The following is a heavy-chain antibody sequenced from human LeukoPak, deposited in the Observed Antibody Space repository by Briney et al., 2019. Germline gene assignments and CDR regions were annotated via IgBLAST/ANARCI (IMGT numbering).Heavy chain of an antibody. CDR3: ALLSGPSDY. V-gene: IGHV3-23*01. CDR2: ISGSGGST. Sequence: GGSLRLSCAASGFTFSSHSMGWVRQAPGKGLEWVSAISGSGGSTYYADSVKGRFTISRDNSKNTLYLQMNSLRAEDTAVYYCALLSGPSDYWGQGTLVTVSS. D-gene: IGHD6-19*01. CDR1: GFTFSSHS. J-gene: IGHJ4*02.